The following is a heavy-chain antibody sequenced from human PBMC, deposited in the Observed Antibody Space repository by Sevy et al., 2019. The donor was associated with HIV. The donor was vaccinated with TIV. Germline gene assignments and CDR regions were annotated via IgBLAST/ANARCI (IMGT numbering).Heavy chain of an antibody. CDR3: ARGYCGGGSCTAFDP. CDR1: GFSISNNY. V-gene: IGHV3-53*01. Sequence: GESLKISCAASGFSISNNYTAWVRQAPGKGLEWVSVMYSGGSPYYADSVKGRFALSRDMSKNTVYIQMNSLRAEDTAVYYCARGYCGGGSCTAFDPWGQGTLVTVSS. CDR2: MYSGGSP. J-gene: IGHJ5*02. D-gene: IGHD2-15*01.